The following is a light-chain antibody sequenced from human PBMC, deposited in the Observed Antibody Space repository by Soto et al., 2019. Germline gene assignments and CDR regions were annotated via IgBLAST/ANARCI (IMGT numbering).Light chain of an antibody. J-gene: IGKJ4*01. V-gene: IGKV3-11*01. CDR2: DVS. CDR1: QSASNY. Sequence: EIVWTQSPPTLSLSPGERATLSCRASQSASNYLAWYQQKPGQAPRLLIYDVSSRATGIPARFSGSGSGTDFNLTISSLEPEDFAIYYCQQRSHWAFGGGTKVDIK. CDR3: QQRSHWA.